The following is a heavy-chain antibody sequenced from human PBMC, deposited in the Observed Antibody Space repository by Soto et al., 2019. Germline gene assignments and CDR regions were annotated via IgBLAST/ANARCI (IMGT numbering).Heavy chain of an antibody. CDR2: VYYSGSS. J-gene: IGHJ4*02. D-gene: IGHD6-13*01. CDR1: GGSGTSYY. CDR3: GTAETSGTRYFDC. Sequence: PSETRSLTCTVTGGSGTSYYCSWMRQPPGKGLECMGYVYYSGSSNYNPSLKSRVTISVDTSKNQISLRLKSVTAAGTAFYYCGTAETSGTRYFDCWGQGSLVTVSS. V-gene: IGHV4-59*02.